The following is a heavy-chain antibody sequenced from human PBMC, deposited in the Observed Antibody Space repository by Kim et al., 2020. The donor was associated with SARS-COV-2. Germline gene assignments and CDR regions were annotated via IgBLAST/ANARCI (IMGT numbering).Heavy chain of an antibody. D-gene: IGHD6-19*01. CDR3: ARVMGLYSSGRGDFDY. J-gene: IGHJ4*02. Sequence: GGSLRLSSAASGFTFSSYEMNWVRQAPGKGLEWVSYISSSGSTIYYADSVKGRFTISRDNAKNSLYLQMNSLRAEDTAVYYCARVMGLYSSGRGDFDYWGQGTLVTVSS. V-gene: IGHV3-48*03. CDR2: ISSSGSTI. CDR1: GFTFSSYE.